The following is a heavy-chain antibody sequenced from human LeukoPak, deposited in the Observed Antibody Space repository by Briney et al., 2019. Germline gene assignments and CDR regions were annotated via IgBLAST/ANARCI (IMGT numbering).Heavy chain of an antibody. V-gene: IGHV4-59*08. J-gene: IGHJ5*02. CDR3: ARRDSDSGVDA. D-gene: IGHD2-21*02. CDR2: ISYSGST. Sequence: PSETLSLTCTVSGDSISSFYWSWIRQPPGKGLEWIGYISYSGSTSYNPSLKSRVTMSLDTSKNQFSLKLSSVTAADTAVYYCARRDSDSGVDAWGQGTLVTVSS. CDR1: GDSISSFY.